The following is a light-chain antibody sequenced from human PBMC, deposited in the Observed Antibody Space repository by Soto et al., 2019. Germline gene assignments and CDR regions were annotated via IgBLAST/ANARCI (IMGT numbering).Light chain of an antibody. Sequence: QSVLTQPRSVSGSPGQSVTISCTGTSSDVGGYNYVSWYQQHPGKAPKLLISDVSKRPSGVPDRFSGSKSGNTASLNISGLQAEDEAHYYCCSFSGGPYVVGVGTKVTVL. CDR1: SSDVGGYNY. CDR3: CSFSGGPYV. V-gene: IGLV2-11*01. CDR2: DVS. J-gene: IGLJ1*01.